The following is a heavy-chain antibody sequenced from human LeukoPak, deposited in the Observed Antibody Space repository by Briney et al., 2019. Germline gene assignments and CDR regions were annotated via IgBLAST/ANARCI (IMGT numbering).Heavy chain of an antibody. Sequence: PSETLSLTCTVSGGSISSSSYYWGRIRQPPGKGLEWIGSIYYSGSTYYNPSLKSRVTISVDTSKNQFSLKLSSVTAADTAVYYCASLYYYGSGTQIDYWGQGTLVTVSS. J-gene: IGHJ4*02. V-gene: IGHV4-39*01. CDR2: IYYSGST. CDR3: ASLYYYGSGTQIDY. D-gene: IGHD3-10*01. CDR1: GGSISSSSYY.